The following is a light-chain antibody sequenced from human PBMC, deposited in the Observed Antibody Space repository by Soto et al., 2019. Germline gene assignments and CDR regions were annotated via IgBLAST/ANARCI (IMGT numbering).Light chain of an antibody. CDR1: QRVTTN. V-gene: IGKV3-15*01. J-gene: IGKJ1*01. CDR3: QQYNNWPWT. CDR2: GAS. Sequence: ETVMTLSPATLSVSPGERATLSCRASQRVTTNLAWYQQKPGQAPRLLIYGASTRATGIPARFSGSGSGTEFTLTISSLQSEDFAVYYCQQYNNWPWTFGQGTKVEIK.